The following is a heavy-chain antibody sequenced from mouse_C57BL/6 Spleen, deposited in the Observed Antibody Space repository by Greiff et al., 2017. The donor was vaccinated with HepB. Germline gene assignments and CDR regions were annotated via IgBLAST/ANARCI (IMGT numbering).Heavy chain of an antibody. V-gene: IGHV2-2*01. CDR1: GFSLTSYG. J-gene: IGHJ4*01. CDR2: IWSGGST. Sequence: QVQLQQSGPGLVQPSQSLSITCTVSGFSLTSYGVHWVRQSPGKGLEWLGVIWSGGSTDYNAAFISRLSISKDNSKSQVFFKMNSLQADDTAIYYCARRGNYGSSYDAMDYWGQGTSVTASS. CDR3: ARRGNYGSSYDAMDY. D-gene: IGHD1-1*01.